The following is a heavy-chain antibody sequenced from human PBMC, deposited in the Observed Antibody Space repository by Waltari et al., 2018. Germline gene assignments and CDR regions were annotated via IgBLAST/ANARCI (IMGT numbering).Heavy chain of an antibody. V-gene: IGHV3-23*01. Sequence: EVQLLESGGGLVQPGGSLRLSCAASGFTFSSYAMSWVRQAPGKGLEWCAAMSGSGEATYYADSVKGRFTMSRDNSNNRLYLQMNSLRAEDTAIYYCAKDKAAIVYWFDPWGQGTLVTVSS. D-gene: IGHD2-2*01. CDR1: GFTFSSYA. CDR3: AKDKAAIVYWFDP. CDR2: MSGSGEAT. J-gene: IGHJ5*02.